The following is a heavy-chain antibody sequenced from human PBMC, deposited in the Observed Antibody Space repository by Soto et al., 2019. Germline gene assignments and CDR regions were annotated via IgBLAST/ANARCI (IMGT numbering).Heavy chain of an antibody. CDR1: GYTFTGNY. CDR3: ARGYCSAIGCSHYFDY. V-gene: IGHV1-2*02. D-gene: IGHD2-2*01. Sequence: ASVKVSCKASGYTFTGNYMHWVRQAPGRGLEWMALINPTTGGTQYAQKFQGRVTVTWDTSISTAYMDLSSLRSDDTATYYCARGYCSAIGCSHYFDYWGQGTLVTVSS. J-gene: IGHJ4*02. CDR2: INPTTGGT.